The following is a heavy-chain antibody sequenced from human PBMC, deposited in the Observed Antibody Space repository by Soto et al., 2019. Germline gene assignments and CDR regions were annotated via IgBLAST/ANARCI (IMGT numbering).Heavy chain of an antibody. D-gene: IGHD6-19*01. CDR2: IWYDGSNK. CDR1: GFTFSNFG. CDR3: ARFRFQWLVRGWFDP. J-gene: IGHJ5*02. Sequence: QAQLVESGGGVVQPGRSLRLSCAASGFTFSNFGMHWVRQAPGKGLEWVAVIWYDGSNKYYADSVKGRFTISRDNSKNTLYLQMNSLRAEDTAVYYCARFRFQWLVRGWFDPWGQGTLVTVSS. V-gene: IGHV3-33*08.